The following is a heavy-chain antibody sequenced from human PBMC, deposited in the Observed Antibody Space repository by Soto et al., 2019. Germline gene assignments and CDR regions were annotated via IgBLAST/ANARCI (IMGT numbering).Heavy chain of an antibody. J-gene: IGHJ6*03. CDR3: ARLRGAAPVPRPLDHYYSYMDV. D-gene: IGHD6-13*01. V-gene: IGHV5-51*03. Sequence: EVQLVQSGAEVKKPGESLKISCKGSGYTFTTSWLGWVRQMPGKGLEWMGIIYPGDSNTTYSPSFQGQVTISADKSFSTPSLQWSSLKVSDTAIYYCARLRGAAPVPRPLDHYYSYMDVWGKGTTVTVSS. CDR2: IYPGDSNT. CDR1: GYTFTTSW.